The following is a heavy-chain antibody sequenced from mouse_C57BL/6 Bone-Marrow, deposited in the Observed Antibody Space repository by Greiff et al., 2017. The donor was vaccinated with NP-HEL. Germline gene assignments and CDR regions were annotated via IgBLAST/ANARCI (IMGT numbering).Heavy chain of an antibody. D-gene: IGHD1-1*01. Sequence: VQLQESGAELVRPGTSVKVSCKASGYAFTNYLIEWVKQRPGQGLEWIGVINPGSGGTNYNEKFKGKATLTADKSSSTAYMQLSSLTSEDSAVYFCASSHYYGSYWYFDVWGTGTTVTVSS. CDR1: GYAFTNYL. V-gene: IGHV1-54*01. J-gene: IGHJ1*03. CDR3: ASSHYYGSYWYFDV. CDR2: INPGSGGT.